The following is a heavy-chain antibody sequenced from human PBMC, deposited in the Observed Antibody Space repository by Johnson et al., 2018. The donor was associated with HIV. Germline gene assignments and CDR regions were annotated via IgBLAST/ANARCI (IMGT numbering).Heavy chain of an antibody. CDR1: GISVSSNY. CDR2: IYSDGST. V-gene: IGHV3-66*01. J-gene: IGHJ3*02. CDR3: ARERGISGAFDI. Sequence: VQLVESGGGVVQPGGSLRLSCAASGISVSSNYMSWVRQAPGKGLEWVSVIYSDGSTYYADSVKGRFSISRDNPKNTLYLQMNSLRAEDTAVYYCARERGISGAFDIWGQGTMVTVS. D-gene: IGHD3-10*01.